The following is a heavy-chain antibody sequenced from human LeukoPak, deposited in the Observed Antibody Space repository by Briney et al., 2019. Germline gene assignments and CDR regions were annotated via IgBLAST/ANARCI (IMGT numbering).Heavy chain of an antibody. Sequence: GGSLRLSCAASGFSFSSYAMSWVRQAPGKGLEWVSLIYSGGGTYYADSVKGRFTISRDNSKNTLYLQMNSLRAEDTAVYYCAKEGIGATADFFDYWGQGTLVIVSS. CDR3: AKEGIGATADFFDY. V-gene: IGHV3-23*03. J-gene: IGHJ4*02. CDR2: IYSGGGT. CDR1: GFSFSSYA. D-gene: IGHD6-13*01.